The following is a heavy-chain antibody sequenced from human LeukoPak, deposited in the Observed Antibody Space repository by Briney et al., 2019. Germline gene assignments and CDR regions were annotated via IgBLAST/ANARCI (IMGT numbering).Heavy chain of an antibody. V-gene: IGHV3-9*01. CDR3: AKDSHYGSGSYYDY. D-gene: IGHD3-10*01. CDR2: ISWNSGSI. J-gene: IGHJ4*02. CDR1: GFTFDDYA. Sequence: GGSLRLSCAASGFTFDDYAMHWVRQAPGKGLEWVSGISWNSGSIGYADSVKGRFTISRDNAKNSLYLQMNSLRAEDTALYYCAKDSHYGSGSYYDYWGQGTLVTVSS.